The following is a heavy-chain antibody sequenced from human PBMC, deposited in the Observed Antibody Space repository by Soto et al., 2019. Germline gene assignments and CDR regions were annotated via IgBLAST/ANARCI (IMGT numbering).Heavy chain of an antibody. CDR1: GGSVSGDKNY. CDR3: ATSPRFAFDF. V-gene: IGHV4-61*01. CDR2: ISYSGAT. D-gene: IGHD3-16*01. J-gene: IGHJ3*01. Sequence: QVQLQESGPGLVKPSETLSLICTVSGGSVSGDKNYWSWIRQSPGKGLEGIGYISYSGATNYHPSLKSRLTISVDRSKNQFALKLSSVTASDTALYYCATSPRFAFDFWGQGTTVIVSS.